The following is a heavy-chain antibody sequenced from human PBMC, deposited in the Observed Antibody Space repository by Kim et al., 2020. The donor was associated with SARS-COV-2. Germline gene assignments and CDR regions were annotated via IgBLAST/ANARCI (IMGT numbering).Heavy chain of an antibody. Sequence: SQTLSLTCAISGDSVSGNSAAWNGIRQSPSRGLEWLGRTYYRSKWSNDYAASVKSRISINADTSKNQFSLQLNSVTHEDTAVYYCARGSGYDYWFDPWGQGTLVPVSS. CDR1: GDSVSGNSAA. CDR3: ARGSGYDYWFDP. CDR2: TYYRSKWSN. V-gene: IGHV6-1*01. J-gene: IGHJ5*02. D-gene: IGHD5-12*01.